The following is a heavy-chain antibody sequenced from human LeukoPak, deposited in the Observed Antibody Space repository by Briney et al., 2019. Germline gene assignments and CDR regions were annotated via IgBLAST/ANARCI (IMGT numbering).Heavy chain of an antibody. Sequence: ASVKVSCKASGYTFTAYYIHWVRQAPGQGLEYMGWINPNSGGTNYAQKFQGRVTMTRDTSISTAYMELSRLRSDGTAVYYCARLKVVGGVDWWGQGTLVTVSS. V-gene: IGHV1-2*02. CDR3: ARLKVVGGVDW. CDR2: INPNSGGT. CDR1: GYTFTAYY. J-gene: IGHJ4*02. D-gene: IGHD6-6*01.